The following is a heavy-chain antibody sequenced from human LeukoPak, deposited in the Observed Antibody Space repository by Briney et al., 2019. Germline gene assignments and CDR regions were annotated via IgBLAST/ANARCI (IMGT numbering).Heavy chain of an antibody. D-gene: IGHD2-15*01. CDR1: GFTFSSYG. CDR2: ISYDGSNK. CDR3: ARVVVVAVGRRLGDYYYYYMDV. J-gene: IGHJ6*03. V-gene: IGHV3-30*03. Sequence: GGSLRLSCAASGFTFSSYGMQWVRQAPGKGLEGVAIISYDGSNKYYADSVKGRFTISRDNSKNTLYLQMHSLRAEDTAVYYCARVVVVAVGRRLGDYYYYYMDVWGKGTTVTISS.